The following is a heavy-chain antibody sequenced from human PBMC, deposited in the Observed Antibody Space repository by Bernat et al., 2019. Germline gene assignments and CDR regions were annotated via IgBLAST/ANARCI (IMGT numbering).Heavy chain of an antibody. CDR3: ARDAVVPAAMGRDY. V-gene: IGHV1-18*01. CDR1: GYTFTSYG. D-gene: IGHD2-2*01. Sequence: QVQLLQSRAYVQKPGSSVIFSFKASGYTFTSYGISLVRQAPGQGLEWIGWISAYNGNTNYAQKLQGRVTMTTDTSTSTAYMELRSLRSDDTAVYYCARDAVVPAAMGRDYWGQGTLVNVSS. CDR2: ISAYNGNT. J-gene: IGHJ4*02.